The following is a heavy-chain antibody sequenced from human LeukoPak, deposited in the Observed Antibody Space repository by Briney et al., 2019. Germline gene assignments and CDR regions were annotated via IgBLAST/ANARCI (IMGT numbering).Heavy chain of an antibody. J-gene: IGHJ4*02. D-gene: IGHD1-26*01. CDR2: ITDRGGST. V-gene: IGHV3-23*01. CDR1: GFTFSSYA. Sequence: GGSLRLSCAASGFTFSSYAVSWVRQAPGMGLEWVSTITDRGGSTYYADSVKGRFTISRDNSRNTLYVQMNDLEAEDTALYFCAKGSSGTYYSHFDNWGQGTLVTVSS. CDR3: AKGSSGTYYSHFDN.